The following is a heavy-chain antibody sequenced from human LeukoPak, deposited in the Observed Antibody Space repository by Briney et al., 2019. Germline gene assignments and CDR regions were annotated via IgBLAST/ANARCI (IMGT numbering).Heavy chain of an antibody. D-gene: IGHD3-22*01. Sequence: ASVKVSCKASGYTFTSYYMHWVRQAPGQGLEWMGVINPSGGSTSYAQKFQGRVTMTRDTSTSTAYMELSSLRSEDTAVYYCAREPDGGYYESSGYYYWGQGTLVTVPS. CDR1: GYTFTSYY. J-gene: IGHJ4*02. V-gene: IGHV1-46*01. CDR2: INPSGGST. CDR3: AREPDGGYYESSGYYY.